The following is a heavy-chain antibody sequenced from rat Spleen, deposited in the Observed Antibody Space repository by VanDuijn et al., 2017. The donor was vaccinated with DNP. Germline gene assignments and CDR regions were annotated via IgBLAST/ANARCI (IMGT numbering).Heavy chain of an antibody. CDR2: ISYSGST. V-gene: IGHV3-1*01. D-gene: IGHD1-6*01. Sequence: EVQLQESGPGLVKPSQSLSLTCSVTGYSITSNYWGWIRKFPGNKMEWIGHISYSGSTSYNPSLKSRISITRDTSKNQFFLHLNSVTTEDTATYYCARHDTTVAHFYTMDAWGQGTSVTVSS. J-gene: IGHJ4*01. CDR1: GYSITSNY. CDR3: ARHDTTVAHFYTMDA.